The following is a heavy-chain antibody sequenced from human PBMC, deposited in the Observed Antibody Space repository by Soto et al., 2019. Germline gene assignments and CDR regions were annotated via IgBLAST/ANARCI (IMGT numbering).Heavy chain of an antibody. CDR1: GDTFSSDA. J-gene: IGHJ6*02. V-gene: IGHV1-69*13. CDR3: ARVLALEGDWRVKNYYYYGMDV. Sequence: SVTVACKGSGDTFSSDAIIWVRQATGQGLEWMGGIIPIFGTANYAQKFQGRVTITADESTSTAYMELSSLRSEDTAVYYCARVLALEGDWRVKNYYYYGMDVWGQGTTVTVSS. D-gene: IGHD2-21*02. CDR2: IIPIFGTA.